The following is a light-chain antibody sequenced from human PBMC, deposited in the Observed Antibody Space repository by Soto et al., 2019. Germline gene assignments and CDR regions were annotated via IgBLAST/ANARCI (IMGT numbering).Light chain of an antibody. V-gene: IGLV2-8*01. CDR3: SSYAGSNHYV. Sequence: QSALTQPPSASGSPGQSVTISCTGTSSDVGGYNYVYWYQQHPGKAPKLMIYEVSKRPSGVPDRFSGSKSANTASLTVSGLQAEDEADYYCSSYAGSNHYVFGTGTKVTVL. CDR1: SSDVGGYNY. J-gene: IGLJ1*01. CDR2: EVS.